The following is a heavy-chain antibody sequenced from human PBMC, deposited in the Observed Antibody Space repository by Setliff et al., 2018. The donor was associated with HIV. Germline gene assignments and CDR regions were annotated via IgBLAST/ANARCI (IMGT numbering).Heavy chain of an antibody. Sequence: PSETLSLTCTVSGGSISSYYWSWIRQPPGKGLEWIGYIYYSGSTNYNPSLKSRITISVDTSKNQFSLKLSSVTAADTAVYYCAREATYYYDGSGYYYFDYWGRGTLVTVS. D-gene: IGHD3-22*01. J-gene: IGHJ4*02. CDR2: IYYSGST. CDR3: AREATYYYDGSGYYYFDY. CDR1: GGSISSYY. V-gene: IGHV4-59*01.